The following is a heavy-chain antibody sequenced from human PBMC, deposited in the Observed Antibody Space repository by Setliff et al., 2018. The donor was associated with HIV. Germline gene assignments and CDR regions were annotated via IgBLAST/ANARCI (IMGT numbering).Heavy chain of an antibody. Sequence: PGGSLRLSCAASGFTFSAYSMNWVRQVPGKGLEWVSCISTSGNFIYYADSVKGRFTVSRDNAKNSLYLQMNSLRAEDTAVYFCATLPAAIVATTYYFDYWGQGTLVTVSS. V-gene: IGHV3-21*06. D-gene: IGHD5-12*01. J-gene: IGHJ4*02. CDR3: ATLPAAIVATTYYFDY. CDR1: GFTFSAYS. CDR2: ISTSGNFI.